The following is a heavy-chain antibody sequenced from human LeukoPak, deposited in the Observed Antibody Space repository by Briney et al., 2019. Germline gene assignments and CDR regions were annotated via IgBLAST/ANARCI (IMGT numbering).Heavy chain of an antibody. D-gene: IGHD1-26*01. CDR2: INPRGGST. J-gene: IGHJ4*02. CDR3: ARAYSGNYGYYFDY. Sequence: VASVKVSCKASGYTFIDYYMHWVRQGPGQGLERMGVINPRGGSTTYTQKFQGRVTMTRDTSTTTFYMEISSLRSEDTAVYYCARAYSGNYGYYFDYWGQGTLVTVSS. CDR1: GYTFIDYY. V-gene: IGHV1-46*01.